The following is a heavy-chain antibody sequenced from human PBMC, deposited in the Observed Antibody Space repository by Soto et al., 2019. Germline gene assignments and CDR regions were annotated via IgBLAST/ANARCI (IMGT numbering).Heavy chain of an antibody. CDR1: GGSFTGNY. V-gene: IGHV4-34*01. J-gene: IGHJ4*02. CDR2: IHHRGRH. Sequence: PSETLSLTCAVYGGSFTGNYWSWISQPPGKGREWIGEIHHRGRHNYNPSLKSRVTITVATSKNQFSLKLSSVTAADTAVYYCARGRANETPNVNYFDYWGQGTLVTVYS. CDR3: ARGRANETPNVNYFDY.